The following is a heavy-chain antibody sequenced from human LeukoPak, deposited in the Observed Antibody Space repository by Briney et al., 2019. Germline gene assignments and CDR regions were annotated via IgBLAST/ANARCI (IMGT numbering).Heavy chain of an antibody. CDR1: GGSISSYY. V-gene: IGHV4-59*05. J-gene: IGHJ6*03. CDR3: ARNRGGSTSHYYYMDV. Sequence: SETLSLTCTVSGGSISSYYWSWIRQPPGKGLEWIGSIYYSGSTYYNPSLKSRVTISVDTSKNQFSLKLSSVTAADTAVYYCARNRGGSTSHYYYMDVWGKGTTVTISS. D-gene: IGHD2-2*01. CDR2: IYYSGST.